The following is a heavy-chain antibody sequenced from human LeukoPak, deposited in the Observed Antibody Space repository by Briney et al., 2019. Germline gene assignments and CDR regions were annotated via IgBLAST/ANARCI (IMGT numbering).Heavy chain of an antibody. CDR3: ARGLGYCSSTSCYLDY. CDR1: GYSISSGYY. V-gene: IGHV4-38-2*01. CDR2: IYHSGST. J-gene: IGHJ4*02. D-gene: IGHD2-2*01. Sequence: SETLSLTCAVSGYSISSGYYWGWIRQPPGKGLEWIGNIYHSGSTYYNPSLKSRVTISVDRSKNQFSLKLSSVTAADTAVYYCARGLGYCSSTSCYLDYWGQGTLATVSS.